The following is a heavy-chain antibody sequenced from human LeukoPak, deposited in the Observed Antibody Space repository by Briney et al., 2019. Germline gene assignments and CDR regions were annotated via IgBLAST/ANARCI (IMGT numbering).Heavy chain of an antibody. V-gene: IGHV3-23*01. CDR3: ASRIAAAGTLDY. J-gene: IGHJ4*02. CDR1: GFTFSSYA. Sequence: PGGSLRLSCAASGFTFSSYAMSWVRQAPGKGLEWVSAISGSGGSTYYADSVKGRFTISRDNSKNTLYLQMNSPRAEDTAVYYCASRIAAAGTLDYWGQGTLVTVSS. D-gene: IGHD6-13*01. CDR2: ISGSGGST.